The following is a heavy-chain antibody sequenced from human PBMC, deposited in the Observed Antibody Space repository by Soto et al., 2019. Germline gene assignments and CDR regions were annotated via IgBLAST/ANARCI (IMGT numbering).Heavy chain of an antibody. CDR1: GFTFSSYA. Sequence: QVQLVESGGGVVQPGRSLRLSCAASGFTFSSYAMHWVRQAPGKGLEWVAVISYDGSNKYYADSVKGRFTISRDNSKNTLYLQMNSLRAEDTAVYYCAREGSDYLDYDYGMDVWGQGTTVTVSS. J-gene: IGHJ6*02. V-gene: IGHV3-30-3*01. CDR3: AREGSDYLDYDYGMDV. D-gene: IGHD3-10*01. CDR2: ISYDGSNK.